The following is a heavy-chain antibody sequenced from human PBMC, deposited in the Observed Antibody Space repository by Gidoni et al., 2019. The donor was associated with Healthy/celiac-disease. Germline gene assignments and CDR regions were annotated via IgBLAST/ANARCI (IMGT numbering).Heavy chain of an antibody. V-gene: IGHV3-23*01. D-gene: IGHD3-10*01. J-gene: IGHJ4*02. CDR2: ISGSGGST. Sequence: EVQLLESGGGLVQPGGSLRPSCAASGFTFSSYAMSWVRQAPGKGLEWVSAISGSGGSTYYADSVKGRFTISRDNSKNTLYLQMNSLRAEDTAVYYCAKIPSMVRGVFLFDYWGQGTLVTVSS. CDR3: AKIPSMVRGVFLFDY. CDR1: GFTFSSYA.